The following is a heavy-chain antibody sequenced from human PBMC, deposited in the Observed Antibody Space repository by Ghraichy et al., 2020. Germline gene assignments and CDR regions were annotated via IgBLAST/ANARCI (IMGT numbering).Heavy chain of an antibody. CDR1: GGSISSGGYY. CDR3: ARDGYYGSGSYGNRPYYYMDV. CDR2: IYYSGST. V-gene: IGHV4-31*03. Sequence: SLRLSCTVSGGSISSGGYYWSWIRQHPGKGLEWIGYIYYSGSTYYNPSLKSRVTISVDTSKNQFSLKLSSVTAADTAVYYCARDGYYGSGSYGNRPYYYMDVWGKGTTVTVSS. J-gene: IGHJ6*03. D-gene: IGHD3-10*01.